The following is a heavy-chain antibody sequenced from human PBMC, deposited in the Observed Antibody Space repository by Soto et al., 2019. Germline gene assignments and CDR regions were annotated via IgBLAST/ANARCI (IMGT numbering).Heavy chain of an antibody. D-gene: IGHD6-19*01. Sequence: PGGSLRLSCAASGFTFSSHWMHWVRQAPGKGLVWVSRINTEGSDTSYADSVGGRFTISRGNARNTLYLQMNSLRAEDTCVYYCARGRSSGWYDWAFDIWGQGTMVTVSS. CDR1: GFTFSSHW. CDR2: INTEGSDT. CDR3: ARGRSSGWYDWAFDI. V-gene: IGHV3-74*01. J-gene: IGHJ3*02.